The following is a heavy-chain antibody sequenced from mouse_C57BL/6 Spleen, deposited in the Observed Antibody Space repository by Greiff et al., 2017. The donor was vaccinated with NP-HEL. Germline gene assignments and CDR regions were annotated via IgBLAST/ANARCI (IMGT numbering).Heavy chain of an antibody. J-gene: IGHJ2*01. CDR1: GYTFTDYY. CDR3: ARRVDYGSFFDY. V-gene: IGHV1-19*01. Sequence: EVQLQQSGPVLVKPGASVKMSCKASGYTFTDYYMNWVKQSHGKSLEWIGVINPYNGGTSYNQKFKGKATLTVDKSSSTAYMELNSLTSEDSAVYYCARRVDYGSFFDYWGQGTTLTVSS. D-gene: IGHD1-1*01. CDR2: INPYNGGT.